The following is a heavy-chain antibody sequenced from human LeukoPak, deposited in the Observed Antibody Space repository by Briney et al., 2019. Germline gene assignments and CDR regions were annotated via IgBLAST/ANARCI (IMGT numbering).Heavy chain of an antibody. CDR1: GFTVSTNY. CDR2: IYSGGST. J-gene: IGHJ3*02. D-gene: IGHD2-21*02. CDR3: ARGRVVVTLDDAFDI. Sequence: QAGGSLRLSCVASGFTVSTNYMSWVRQAPGKGLEWVSVIYSGGSTYYADSVKGRFTISRDNSKNTLYLQMNSLRAEDTAVYYCARGRVVVTLDDAFDIWGQGTMVTVSS. V-gene: IGHV3-53*01.